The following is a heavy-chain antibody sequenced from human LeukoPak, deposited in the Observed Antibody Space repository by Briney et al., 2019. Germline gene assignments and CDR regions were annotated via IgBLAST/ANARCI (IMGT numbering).Heavy chain of an antibody. CDR1: GGSISSYY. CDR2: IYYSGST. V-gene: IGHV4-59*01. CDR3: AGRATYYYDSSGYYYYGV. D-gene: IGHD3-22*01. Sequence: SETLSLTCTVSGGSISSYYWSWIRQPPGKGLEWIGYIYYSGSTNYNPSLKSQVTISVDTSKNQFSLKLSSVTAADTAVYYCAGRATYYYDSSGYYYYGVWGQGTLVTVSS. J-gene: IGHJ4*02.